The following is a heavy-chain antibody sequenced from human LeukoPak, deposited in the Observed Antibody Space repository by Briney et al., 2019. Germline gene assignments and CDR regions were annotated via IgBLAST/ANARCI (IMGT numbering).Heavy chain of an antibody. CDR1: GFTFSKYG. CDR2: ISYDGSNK. CDR3: AKDPRDHSYGWSWRYFDY. V-gene: IGHV3-30*18. D-gene: IGHD5-18*01. J-gene: IGHJ4*02. Sequence: GGSLRLSCAASGFTFSKYGMHWVRQAPGKGLEWAAVISYDGSNKYYADSVKGRFTISRDNSKNTLYLQMNSLRPEDTAVYYCAKDPRDHSYGWSWRYFDYWGQGTLVTVSS.